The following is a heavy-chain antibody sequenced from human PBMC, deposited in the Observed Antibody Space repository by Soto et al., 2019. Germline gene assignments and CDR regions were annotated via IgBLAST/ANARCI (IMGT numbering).Heavy chain of an antibody. V-gene: IGHV1-46*01. J-gene: IGHJ6*02. D-gene: IGHD3-9*01. Sequence: ASVKVSCKASGYTFTSYYMHWERQAPGQGLEWMGIINPSGGSTSYAQKFQGRVTMTRDTSTSTVYMELSSLRSEDTAVYYCAREESHVLRYFDWLPGGYYYYGMDVWGQGTTVTVSS. CDR3: AREESHVLRYFDWLPGGYYYYGMDV. CDR2: INPSGGST. CDR1: GYTFTSYY.